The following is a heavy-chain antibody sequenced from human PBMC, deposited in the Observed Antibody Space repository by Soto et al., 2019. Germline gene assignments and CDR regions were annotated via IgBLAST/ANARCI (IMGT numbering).Heavy chain of an antibody. CDR2: ISYDGSNK. V-gene: IGHV3-30*18. J-gene: IGHJ6*02. CDR3: AKDRHRDYCSSTSCYGRIYGMDV. Sequence: QVQLVESGGGVVQPGRSLRLSCAASGFTFSSYGMHWVRQAPGKGLEWVAVISYDGSNKYYADSVKGRFTISRDNSKNTLYLPRNSLRAEDTAVYYCAKDRHRDYCSSTSCYGRIYGMDVWGQGTTVTVSS. D-gene: IGHD2-2*01. CDR1: GFTFSSYG.